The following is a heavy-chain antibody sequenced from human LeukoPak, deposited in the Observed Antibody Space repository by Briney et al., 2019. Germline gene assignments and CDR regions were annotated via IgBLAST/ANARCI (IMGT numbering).Heavy chain of an antibody. Sequence: GGSLRLSCAASGFTFSSYGMSWVRQAPGKGLEWVSAISGSGGSTYYADSVKGRFTISRDNSKNTQYLQMNSLRAEDTAVYYCAKDIIAAAGPYHLFDYWGQGTLVTASS. CDR3: AKDIIAAAGPYHLFDY. J-gene: IGHJ4*02. CDR2: ISGSGGST. D-gene: IGHD6-13*01. CDR1: GFTFSSYG. V-gene: IGHV3-23*01.